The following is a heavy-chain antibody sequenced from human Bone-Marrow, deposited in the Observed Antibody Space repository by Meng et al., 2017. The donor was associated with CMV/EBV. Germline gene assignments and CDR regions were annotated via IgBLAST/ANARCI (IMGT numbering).Heavy chain of an antibody. CDR3: AKDVEKDAFDI. CDR2: ISYDGSNK. CDR1: GFTFSSYA. Sequence: GGSLRLSCAASGFTFSSYAMHWVRQAPGKGLEWVAVISYDGSNKYYADSVKGRFTISRDNSKNTLYLQMNSLRAEDTAVYYCAKDVEKDAFDIWGQGTMVTVSS. J-gene: IGHJ3*02. V-gene: IGHV3-30-3*01. D-gene: IGHD2-21*01.